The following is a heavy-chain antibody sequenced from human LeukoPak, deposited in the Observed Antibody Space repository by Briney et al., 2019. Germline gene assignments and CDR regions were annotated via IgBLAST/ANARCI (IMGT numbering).Heavy chain of an antibody. V-gene: IGHV1-2*02. CDR3: ARDFPRYCSGGSCYSFGY. CDR2: INPNSGGT. CDR1: GYTFTCYY. Sequence: ASVKVSCKASGYTFTCYYMHWVRQAPGQGLEWMGWINPNSGGTNYAQKFQGRVTMTRDTFISTAYMELSRLRSDDKAVYYCARDFPRYCSGGSCYSFGYWGQGTLVTVSS. D-gene: IGHD2-15*01. J-gene: IGHJ4*02.